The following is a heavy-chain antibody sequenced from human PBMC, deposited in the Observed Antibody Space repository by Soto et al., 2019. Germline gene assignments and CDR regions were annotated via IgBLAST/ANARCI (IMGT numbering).Heavy chain of an antibody. CDR1: GFTFSSYG. D-gene: IGHD1-26*01. CDR2: IWYDGSNK. CDR3: ARGGGDYYYYGMDV. Sequence: QVQLVESGGGVVQPGRSLRLSCAASGFTFSSYGMHWVRQAPGKGLKWVAVIWYDGSNKYYADSVKGRFTISRDNSKNTLYLQMNSLRAEDTAVYYCARGGGDYYYYGMDVWGQGTTVTVSS. V-gene: IGHV3-33*01. J-gene: IGHJ6*02.